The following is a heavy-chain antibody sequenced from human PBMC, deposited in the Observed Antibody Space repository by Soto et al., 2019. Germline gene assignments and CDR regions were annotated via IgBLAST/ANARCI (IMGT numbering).Heavy chain of an antibody. V-gene: IGHV4-59*01. CDR2: MHDSGST. CDR1: GASISSYY. Sequence: PWETLSLTCAVSGASISSYYWNWIRQPPGKGLEWIGYMHDSGSTSYNPSLKSRVTISVDTSRNQLSLNLTSVTAADTAVYYCAAPPRYWGQGILVT. J-gene: IGHJ4*02. CDR3: AAPPRY. D-gene: IGHD6-6*01.